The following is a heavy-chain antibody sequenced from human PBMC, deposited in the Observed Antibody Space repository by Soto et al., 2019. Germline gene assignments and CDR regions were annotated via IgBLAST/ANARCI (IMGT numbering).Heavy chain of an antibody. D-gene: IGHD3-16*01. CDR3: ARVADYVWGSPTSLYYYYGMDV. Sequence: SVKVSCKASGGTFSSYAISWVRQAPGQGLEWMGGIIPIFGTANYAQKFQGRVTITADKSTSTAYMELSSLRSEDTAVYYCARVADYVWGSPTSLYYYYGMDVWGQGTTVTVSS. J-gene: IGHJ6*02. CDR2: IIPIFGTA. V-gene: IGHV1-69*06. CDR1: GGTFSSYA.